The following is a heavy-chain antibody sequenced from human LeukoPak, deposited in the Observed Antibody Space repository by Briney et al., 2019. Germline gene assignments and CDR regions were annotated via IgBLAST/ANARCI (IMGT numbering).Heavy chain of an antibody. CDR3: ARVGSYSSSSYYYYYMDV. J-gene: IGHJ6*03. CDR1: GFTISSYY. V-gene: IGHV3-11*01. CDR2: ISSSGSTI. D-gene: IGHD6-6*01. Sequence: GGSLRLSCAASGFTISSYYMSWVRQAPGKGLEWVSYISSSGSTIYYADSVKGRFTISRDNAKNSLYLQMNSLRAEDTAVYYCARVGSYSSSSYYYYYMDVWGKGTTVTVSS.